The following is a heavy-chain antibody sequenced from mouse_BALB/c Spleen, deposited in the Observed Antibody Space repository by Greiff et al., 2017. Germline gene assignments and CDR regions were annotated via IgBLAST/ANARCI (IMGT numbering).Heavy chain of an antibody. Sequence: VQLVESGPGLVAPSQSLSITCTVSGFSLTSYGVHWVRQPPGKGLEWLGVIWAGGSTNYNSALMSRLSISKDNSKSQVFLKMNSLQTDDTAMYYCARDPYGNYDAMDYWGQGTSVTVSS. V-gene: IGHV2-9*02. D-gene: IGHD2-10*02. CDR2: IWAGGST. CDR1: GFSLTSYG. CDR3: ARDPYGNYDAMDY. J-gene: IGHJ4*01.